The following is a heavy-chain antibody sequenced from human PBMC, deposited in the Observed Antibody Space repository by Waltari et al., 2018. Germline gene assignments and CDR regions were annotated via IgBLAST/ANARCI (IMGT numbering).Heavy chain of an antibody. V-gene: IGHV4-34*01. CDR1: GGSFSVYY. CDR3: ARGFGYCSSTSCPPLDY. D-gene: IGHD2-2*03. CDR2: INHSGST. Sequence: QVQLQQWGAGQLKPSESLSITCAVYGGSFSVYYWSCIRQPSGKGLEWIGEINHSGSTNYNPSRKSRVTISVDTSKNHFSMKLGAVTAADTAVYYCARGFGYCSSTSCPPLDYWGQGTLVTVSS. J-gene: IGHJ4*02.